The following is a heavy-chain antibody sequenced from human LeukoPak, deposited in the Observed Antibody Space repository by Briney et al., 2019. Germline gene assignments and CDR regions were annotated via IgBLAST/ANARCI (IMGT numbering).Heavy chain of an antibody. V-gene: IGHV3-23*01. CDR1: GFPFSSYA. D-gene: IGHD1-26*01. CDR2: ISGSGGST. Sequence: GGSLRLSCAASGFPFSSYAMSWVRQAPGKGLEWVSGISGSGGSTYYADSVTGRFTISRGNCKKTLYLQMNSLRSEDTAVYYCAKDSKIVGPTFRSYHYMDVWGKGTTVTVSS. J-gene: IGHJ6*03. CDR3: AKDSKIVGPTFRSYHYMDV.